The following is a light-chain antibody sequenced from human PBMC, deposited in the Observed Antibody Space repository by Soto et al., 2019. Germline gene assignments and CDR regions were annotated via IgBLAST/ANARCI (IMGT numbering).Light chain of an antibody. Sequence: EIVLTQSPGTLSLSAGERATLSGRASQSVTNSYLAWYQQKPGQAPRLLMYGASRRATGIPDRFSGSGSGTDFTLTISRLEPEDFAVYYCQQYGSSPATFGQGTRLEIK. CDR3: QQYGSSPAT. CDR2: GAS. V-gene: IGKV3-20*01. J-gene: IGKJ5*01. CDR1: QSVTNSY.